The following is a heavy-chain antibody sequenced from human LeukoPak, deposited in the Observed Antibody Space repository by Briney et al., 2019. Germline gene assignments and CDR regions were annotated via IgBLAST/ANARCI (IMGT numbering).Heavy chain of an antibody. D-gene: IGHD3-10*01. CDR3: AREVRDYYGPGDY. CDR1: GGSISSGNYY. J-gene: IGHJ4*02. Sequence: SQTLSLTCTVSGGSISSGNYYWSWLRQPAGKGLEWIGRISASGSTYYNPSLKSRVTISVVTSKNQFSLKLSSVTAADTAVYFCAREVRDYYGPGDYWGQGTLVTVSS. V-gene: IGHV4-61*02. CDR2: ISASGST.